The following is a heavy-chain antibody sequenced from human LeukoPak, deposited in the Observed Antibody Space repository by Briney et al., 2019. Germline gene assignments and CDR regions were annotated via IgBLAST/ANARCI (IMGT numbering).Heavy chain of an antibody. Sequence: KPSETLSLTCTVSGGSISSGGYYWSWIRQHPGKGLEWIGYIYYSGSTYYNPSLKSRVTISVDTSKNQFSLKLSSVTAADTAVYYCACVVGANPLFDYWGQGTLVTVSS. CDR3: ACVVGANPLFDY. J-gene: IGHJ4*02. V-gene: IGHV4-31*03. CDR2: IYYSGST. CDR1: GGSISSGGYY. D-gene: IGHD1-26*01.